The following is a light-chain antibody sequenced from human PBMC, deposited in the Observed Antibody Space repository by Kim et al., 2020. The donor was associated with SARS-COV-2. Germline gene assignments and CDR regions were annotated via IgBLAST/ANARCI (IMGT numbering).Light chain of an antibody. CDR1: QSVSSN. CDR3: QQYSNWRT. J-gene: IGKJ1*01. CDR2: GAS. Sequence: EIVMTQSPATLSVSPGERATLSCRASQSVSSNLAWYQQKPGQAPRLLIYGASTRATGIPARFSGSGSGKEFTLTISSLQSEDFAVYYCQQYSNWRTFGQGTKVDIK. V-gene: IGKV3-15*01.